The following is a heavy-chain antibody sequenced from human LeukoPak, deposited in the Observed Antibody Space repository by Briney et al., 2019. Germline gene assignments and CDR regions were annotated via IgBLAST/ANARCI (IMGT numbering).Heavy chain of an antibody. CDR1: GGTFSSYA. V-gene: IGHV1-69*04. J-gene: IGHJ4*02. CDR2: IIPILGIA. Sequence: GASVKVSCKASGGTFSSYAISWVRQAPGQGLEWMGRIIPILGIANYAQKFQGRVTITADKSTSTAYMELSSLRSEDTAVYYCARESRWNYWDYWGQGTLVTVSS. D-gene: IGHD1-1*01. CDR3: ARESRWNYWDY.